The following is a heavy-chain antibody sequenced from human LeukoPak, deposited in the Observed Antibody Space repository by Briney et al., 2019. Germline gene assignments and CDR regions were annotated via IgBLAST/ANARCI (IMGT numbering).Heavy chain of an antibody. CDR1: GYSISSGYY. D-gene: IGHD2-2*01. Sequence: PSETLSLTCAVSGYSISSGYYWGWIRQPPGKGLEWIGSIYHSGSTYYNPSLKSRVTISVDTSKNQFSLKLNSVTAADTAVYYCARGGVVPAAGYNCFDPWGQGTLVIVPS. CDR3: ARGGVVPAAGYNCFDP. CDR2: IYHSGST. J-gene: IGHJ5*02. V-gene: IGHV4-38-2*01.